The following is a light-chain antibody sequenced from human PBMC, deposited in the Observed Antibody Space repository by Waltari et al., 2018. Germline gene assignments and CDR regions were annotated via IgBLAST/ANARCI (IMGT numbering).Light chain of an antibody. J-gene: IGLJ2*01. Sequence: QSALTQPASVSGSPGQSITISCTGTSSDVGSYNYVSWYQQHPGKAPKLIIYDVTNRPSGVSNRFARSKSGNTASLPISVLQAEDEADYYCSSYMDTTRLELFGGGTSLTVL. V-gene: IGLV2-14*03. CDR2: DVT. CDR3: SSYMDTTRLEL. CDR1: SSDVGSYNY.